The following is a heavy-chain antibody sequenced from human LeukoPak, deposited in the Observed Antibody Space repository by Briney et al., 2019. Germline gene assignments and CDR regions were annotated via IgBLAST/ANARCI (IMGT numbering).Heavy chain of an antibody. D-gene: IGHD3-3*01. CDR1: GGTFSSYA. Sequence: ASVKVSCKASGGTFSSYAISWVRQAPGQGLEWMRRIIPIFGTANYAQKFQGRVTITTDESTSTAYMELSSLRSEDTAVYYCARDPPYNNYDFWSGYYDYWGQGTLVTVSS. V-gene: IGHV1-69*05. CDR2: IIPIFGTA. J-gene: IGHJ4*02. CDR3: ARDPPYNNYDFWSGYYDY.